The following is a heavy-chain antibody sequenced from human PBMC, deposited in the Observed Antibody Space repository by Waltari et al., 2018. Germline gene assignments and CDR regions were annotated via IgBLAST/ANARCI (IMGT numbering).Heavy chain of an antibody. D-gene: IGHD2-15*01. CDR1: GFTFGSYP. Sequence: EVQLVGSGGGLVKPGGARSLSCAACGFTFGSYPLHWVRQAPGKGLEWVSSISSGSSYIYYADSVKGRFTISRDNAKNSLYLQMNSLRVEDTAVYYCAREWGVMVGTAGFYFDYWGQGALVTVSS. J-gene: IGHJ4*02. CDR2: ISSGSSYI. V-gene: IGHV3-21*01. CDR3: AREWGVMVGTAGFYFDY.